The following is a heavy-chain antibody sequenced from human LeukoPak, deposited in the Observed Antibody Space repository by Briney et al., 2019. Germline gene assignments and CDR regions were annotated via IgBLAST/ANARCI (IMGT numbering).Heavy chain of an antibody. CDR3: ARDPSGWFGEYYFDY. CDR1: GYTFTSYY. Sequence: ASVKVSCKASGYTFTSYYMHWVRQAPGQGLEWMGIINPSGGSTSYAQKFQGRVTMTRDMSTSTVYMELSSLRSEDTAVYYCARDPSGWFGEYYFDYWGQGTLVTVSS. CDR2: INPSGGST. V-gene: IGHV1-46*01. J-gene: IGHJ4*02. D-gene: IGHD3-10*01.